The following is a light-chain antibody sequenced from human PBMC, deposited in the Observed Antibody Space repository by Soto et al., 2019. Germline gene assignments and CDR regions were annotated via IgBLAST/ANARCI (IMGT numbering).Light chain of an antibody. V-gene: IGKV3-15*01. CDR3: QQYHNLWT. CDR1: QTLSDN. Sequence: EIVMTQSPATLAVSPGDTVTLSCRASQTLSDNLAWYQQKPGQAPRLLIFRASTRATGVPARFSARGSGTEFTLTISGLESEDFAAYYCQQYHNLWTFGQGTEVEIK. CDR2: RAS. J-gene: IGKJ1*01.